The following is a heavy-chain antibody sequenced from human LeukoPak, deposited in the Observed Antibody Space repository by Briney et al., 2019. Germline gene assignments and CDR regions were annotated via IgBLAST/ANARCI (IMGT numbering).Heavy chain of an antibody. J-gene: IGHJ3*02. D-gene: IGHD2-2*01. V-gene: IGHV5-51*01. CDR1: GYTFTTYW. CDR2: VAPGDSDT. CDR3: ARRYCSSTFCHGAFDI. Sequence: GESLKISCKGSGYTFTTYWIGWVRQMPGKGLEWMGIVAPGDSDTRYSPSFQGQVTISADKSIRTAYLQWSSLMASDTAMYYCARRYCSSTFCHGAFDIWGQGTMVTVSS.